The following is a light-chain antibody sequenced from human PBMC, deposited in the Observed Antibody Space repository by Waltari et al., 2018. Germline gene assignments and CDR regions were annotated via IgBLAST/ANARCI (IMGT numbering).Light chain of an antibody. CDR3: QQLNSYPIT. Sequence: IQLTQSPSSLSASVGDRVTITCRASQVINSYLAGYQHKPGKAPKLLIYAASTLQSGVPSRFSGSGSGTDFTLTISSLQPEDFATYYCQQLNSYPITFGGGTKVEIK. J-gene: IGKJ4*01. V-gene: IGKV1-9*01. CDR1: QVINSY. CDR2: AAS.